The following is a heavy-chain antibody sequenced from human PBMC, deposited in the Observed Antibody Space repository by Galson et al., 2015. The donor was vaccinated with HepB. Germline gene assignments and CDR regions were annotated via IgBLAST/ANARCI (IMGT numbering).Heavy chain of an antibody. CDR3: TTLLLGGSGSPNSDY. CDR2: ISASSDYI. Sequence: SLRLSCAASGFTFSTYSMTWVRQAPGKGLEWVSSISASSDYIYYADSVKGRFTISRDNANNSLYLQLNSLRADDTSVYYCTTLLLGGSGSPNSDYWGQGTLVTVSS. CDR1: GFTFSTYS. J-gene: IGHJ4*02. D-gene: IGHD3-10*01. V-gene: IGHV3-21*01.